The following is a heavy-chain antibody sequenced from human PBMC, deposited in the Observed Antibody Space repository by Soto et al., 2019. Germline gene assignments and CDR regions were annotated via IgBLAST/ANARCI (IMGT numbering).Heavy chain of an antibody. D-gene: IGHD3-10*01. J-gene: IGHJ4*02. CDR3: ARETMVRGVIAAWDY. CDR1: GFTFSSYE. Sequence: QPGGSLRLSCAASGFTFSSYEMNWVRQAPGKGLEWVSYISSSGSTIYYADSVKGRFTISRDNAKNSLYLQMNSLRAEDTAVYYCARETMVRGVIAAWDYWGQGTLVTVSS. CDR2: ISSSGSTI. V-gene: IGHV3-48*03.